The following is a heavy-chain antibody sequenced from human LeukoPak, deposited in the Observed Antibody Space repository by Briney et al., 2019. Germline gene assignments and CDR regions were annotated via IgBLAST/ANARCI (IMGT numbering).Heavy chain of an antibody. J-gene: IGHJ6*03. D-gene: IGHD3-9*01. CDR2: INHSGST. Sequence: SETLSLTCAVYGGSFSGYYWSWIRQPPGKGVEWIGEINHSGSTNYNPSLKSRVTISVDTSKNQFSLKLSSVTAADTAVYYCARLGRYDILTGYYPHYYYYYMDVWGKGTTVTISS. CDR1: GGSFSGYY. CDR3: ARLGRYDILTGYYPHYYYYYMDV. V-gene: IGHV4-34*01.